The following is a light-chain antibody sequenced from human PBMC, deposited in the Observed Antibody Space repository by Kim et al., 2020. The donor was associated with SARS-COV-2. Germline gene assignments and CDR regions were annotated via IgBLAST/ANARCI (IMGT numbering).Light chain of an antibody. J-gene: IGLJ2*01. CDR2: DVS. CDR3: SSYTSSSTPGV. V-gene: IGLV2-14*03. CDR1: SSDVGGYNY. Sequence: QAFTNTATGTSSDVGGYNYVSWYQQHPGKAPKLMIYDVSNRPSGVSNRFSGSKSGNTASLTISGLQAEDEADYYCSSYTSSSTPGVFGGGTQLTVL.